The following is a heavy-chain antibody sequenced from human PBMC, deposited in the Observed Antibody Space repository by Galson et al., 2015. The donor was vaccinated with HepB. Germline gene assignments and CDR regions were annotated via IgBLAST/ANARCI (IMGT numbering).Heavy chain of an antibody. CDR2: ISGSGDST. V-gene: IGHV3-23*01. D-gene: IGHD3-22*01. CDR1: GFTFSSYA. Sequence: SLRLSCAASGFTFSSYAMSWVRQAPGKGLEWVSGISGSGDSTYYADSVKGRFTISRDNSKNTLYLQVNSLRAEDTAVYYCAKGVTMIVVVITHDHWGQGTLVTVSS. CDR3: AKGVTMIVVVITHDH. J-gene: IGHJ4*02.